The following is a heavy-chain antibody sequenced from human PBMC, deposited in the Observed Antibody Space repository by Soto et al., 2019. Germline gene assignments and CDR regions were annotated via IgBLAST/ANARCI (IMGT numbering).Heavy chain of an antibody. CDR1: GFTFSNYA. V-gene: IGHV3-23*01. J-gene: IGHJ4*02. Sequence: EVQLLDSGGGLVQPGGSLRLSCAASGFTFSNYAMTWVRQGPGKVLEWVSGISGSGGRSYYADSVKGRLTISRDNSKSTLYLQMNSLRAEDTAVYYCAKAYFVWSSEQPYYFDYWGQGTLVTVSS. CDR2: ISGSGGRS. D-gene: IGHD3-16*01. CDR3: AKAYFVWSSEQPYYFDY.